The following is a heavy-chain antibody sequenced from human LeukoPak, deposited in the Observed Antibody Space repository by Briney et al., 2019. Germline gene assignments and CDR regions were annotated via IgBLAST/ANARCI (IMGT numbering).Heavy chain of an antibody. CDR2: INPNSGGT. J-gene: IGHJ5*02. CDR3: ARGIKQQLVLYNWFDP. D-gene: IGHD6-13*01. V-gene: IGHV1-2*02. CDR1: GYTFTGYY. Sequence: ASVKVSCKASGYTFTGYYMHWVRQAPGQGLGWMGWINPNSGGTNYAQKFQGRVTMTRDTSISTAYMELSRLRSDDTAVYYCARGIKQQLVLYNWFDPWGQGTLVTVSS.